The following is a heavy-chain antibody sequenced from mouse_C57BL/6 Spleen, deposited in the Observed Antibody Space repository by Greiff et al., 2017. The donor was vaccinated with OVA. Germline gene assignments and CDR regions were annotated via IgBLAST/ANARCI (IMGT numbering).Heavy chain of an antibody. V-gene: IGHV7-3*01. CDR2: IRNKANGYTT. D-gene: IGHD2-1*01. J-gene: IGHJ4*01. CDR3: ARYQIYYGNAMDY. Sequence: EVKLVESGGGLVQPGGSLSLSCAASGFTFTDYYMSWVRQPPGKALEWLGFIRNKANGYTTEYSASVKGRFTISRANSQSILYLQMNALRAEDSATYYGARYQIYYGNAMDYWGQGTSVTVSS. CDR1: GFTFTDYY.